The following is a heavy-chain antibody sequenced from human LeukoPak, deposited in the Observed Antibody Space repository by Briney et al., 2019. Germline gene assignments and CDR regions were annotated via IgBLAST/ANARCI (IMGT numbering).Heavy chain of an antibody. CDR2: IYYTGTS. J-gene: IGHJ3*01. V-gene: IGHV4-59*01. CDR1: GGSISGYY. Sequence: KPSETLSLTCSVSGGSISGYYWSWVRQPPGKGLECIGFIYYTGTSDYHPSLRGRLLISVDTSKNQFSLKFNSVAAADTAIYYCARLTYYSSGNYLPDAFDVWGPGTMVTVSS. D-gene: IGHD3-10*01. CDR3: ARLTYYSSGNYLPDAFDV.